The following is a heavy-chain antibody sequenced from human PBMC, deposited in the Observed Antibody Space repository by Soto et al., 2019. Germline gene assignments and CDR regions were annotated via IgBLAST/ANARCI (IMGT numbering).Heavy chain of an antibody. D-gene: IGHD3-3*01. CDR2: IKQDGSEK. V-gene: IGHV3-7*03. J-gene: IGHJ6*02. CDR3: ARHAHYDFWSGYYRPSWYYGMDV. Sequence: GGSLRLSCAASGFTFSRYWMSWVRQAPGKGLEWVANIKQDGSEKYYVDSVKGRFTISRDNAKNSLYLQMNSLRAEDTAVYYCARHAHYDFWSGYYRPSWYYGMDVWGQGTTVTVSS. CDR1: GFTFSRYW.